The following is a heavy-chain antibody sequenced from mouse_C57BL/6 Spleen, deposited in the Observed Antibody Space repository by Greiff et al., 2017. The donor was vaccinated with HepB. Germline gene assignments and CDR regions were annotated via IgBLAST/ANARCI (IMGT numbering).Heavy chain of an antibody. CDR1: GYTFTSYW. J-gene: IGHJ1*03. CDR2: IDPNSGGT. V-gene: IGHV1-72*01. CDR3: ARYYGSSYWYFDV. D-gene: IGHD1-1*01. Sequence: QVQLQQPGAELVKPGASVKLSCKASGYTFTSYWMHWVKQRPGRGLEWIGRIDPNSGGTKYNEKFKSKATLTVDKPSSTAYMQLSSRTSEDSAVYYGARYYGSSYWYFDVWGTGTTVTVSS.